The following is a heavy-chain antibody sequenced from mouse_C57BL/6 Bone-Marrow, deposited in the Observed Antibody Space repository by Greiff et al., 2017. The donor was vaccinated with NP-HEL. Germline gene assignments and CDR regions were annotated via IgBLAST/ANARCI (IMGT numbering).Heavy chain of an antibody. V-gene: IGHV10-3*01. CDR1: GFTFNTYA. Sequence: VQLKESGGGLVQPKGSLKLSCAASGFTFNTYAMHWVRQAPGKGLEWVARIRSKSSNYATYYADSVKDRFTISRDDSQSMLYLQMNNLKTEDTAMYYCVRGGNYDYDERFAYWGQGTLVTVSA. D-gene: IGHD2-4*01. CDR2: IRSKSSNYAT. J-gene: IGHJ3*01. CDR3: VRGGNYDYDERFAY.